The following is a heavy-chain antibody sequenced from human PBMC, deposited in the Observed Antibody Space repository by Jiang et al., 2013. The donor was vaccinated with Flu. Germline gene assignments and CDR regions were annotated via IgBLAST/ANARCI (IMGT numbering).Heavy chain of an antibody. J-gene: IGHJ4*02. CDR1: GYSTTYYW. Sequence: GAEVKKPGESLKISCKASGYSTTYYWIAWVRQMPGKGLEWMGVIYPIDSNTTYSPSFEGQVTFSADKSINTAYLQWTSLKASDTAIYYCARLLGYSGQYSPIDFWGQGTVVTVSS. CDR3: ARLLGYSGQYSPIDF. V-gene: IGHV5-51*01. CDR2: IYPIDSNT. D-gene: IGHD5-12*01.